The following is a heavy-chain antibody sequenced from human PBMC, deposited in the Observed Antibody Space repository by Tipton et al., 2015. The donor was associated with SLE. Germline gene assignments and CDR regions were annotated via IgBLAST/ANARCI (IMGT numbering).Heavy chain of an antibody. CDR2: IYPGDSDT. CDR1: GYIFTTYW. Sequence: QLVQSGAEVKKPGESLKISCKGSGYIFTTYWIGWVRQMPGKGLEWMGIIYPGDSDTRYSPSFQGQVSISADKSITTAYLQWGSLKASDTAMYYCASRPRYCSSTRKCDAFDSWGQGTMVTVSS. CDR3: ASRPRYCSSTRKCDAFDS. D-gene: IGHD2-2*01. J-gene: IGHJ3*02. V-gene: IGHV5-51*03.